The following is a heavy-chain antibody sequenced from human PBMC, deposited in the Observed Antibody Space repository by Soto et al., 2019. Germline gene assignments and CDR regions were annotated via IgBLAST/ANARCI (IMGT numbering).Heavy chain of an antibody. CDR1: GGSFSGYY. D-gene: IGHD1-26*01. CDR2: INHSGST. Sequence: SDTLSLTCAVYGGSFSGYYWSWIRQPPGKGLEWIGEINHSGSTNYNPSLKSRVTISVDTSKNQFSLKLSSVTAADTAVYYCARSFGGWEHYYGMDVWGQGTTVTVSS. J-gene: IGHJ6*02. CDR3: ARSFGGWEHYYGMDV. V-gene: IGHV4-34*01.